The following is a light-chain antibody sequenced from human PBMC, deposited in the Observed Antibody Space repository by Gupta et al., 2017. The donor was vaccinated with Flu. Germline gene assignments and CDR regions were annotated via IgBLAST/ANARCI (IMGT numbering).Light chain of an antibody. V-gene: IGKV3-15*01. CDR3: QQYNTGPPYT. Sequence: ATLSVSPGERATLSCWASQSISNDLAWYQQKPGKAPRLIIYGASTRATGSPARFSGSGSGTEFTLTISSLQSEDFAVYYCQQYNTGPPYTFGQGTRLEIK. J-gene: IGKJ2*01. CDR1: QSISND. CDR2: GAS.